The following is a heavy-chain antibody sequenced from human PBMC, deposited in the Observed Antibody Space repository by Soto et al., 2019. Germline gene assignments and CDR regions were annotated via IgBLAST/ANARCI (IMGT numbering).Heavy chain of an antibody. V-gene: IGHV1-3*05. J-gene: IGHJ4*02. CDR1: GYTFTSYA. CDR2: INSGNGNT. CDR3: ARDRSGRFDY. D-gene: IGHD3-3*01. Sequence: QVQLVQSGAEEKKPGASVKVSCKASGYTFTSYARHWVRQAPGQRLQWMGWINSGNGNTKYSQKFQGRITITRDTSATTAYMELSNPRSEDTAVYYCARDRSGRFDYWGQGTLVTVSS.